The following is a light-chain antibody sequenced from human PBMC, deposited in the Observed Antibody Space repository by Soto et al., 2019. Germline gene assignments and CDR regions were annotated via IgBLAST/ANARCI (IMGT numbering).Light chain of an antibody. V-gene: IGKV3-15*01. CDR1: QSVSSN. CDR3: QQFHNWPPIT. CDR2: GAS. J-gene: IGKJ5*01. Sequence: EIVMTQSPATLSVAPGERGTLSCRANQSVSSNYLAWYQQKPGQAPRLLIYGASTRATGVPARFSGSGSGTEFTLTISSLQSEDFAVYYCQQFHNWPPITFGQGTRLEIK.